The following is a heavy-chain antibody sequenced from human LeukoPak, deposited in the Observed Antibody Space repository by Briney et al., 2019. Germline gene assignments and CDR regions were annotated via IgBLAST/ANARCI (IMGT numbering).Heavy chain of an antibody. J-gene: IGHJ3*02. CDR1: AYTFTGYY. V-gene: IGHV1-2*02. Sequence: ASVKVSCKASAYTFTGYYLHWVRQAPGQGPEWMGWIDPNNGDTGYAQKFQGRVTMTRVRSISTDYMELSRLTSDDTAVYYCARRSRNGLDAFDIWGQGTMVTVSS. CDR2: IDPNNGDT. D-gene: IGHD2-8*01. CDR3: ARRSRNGLDAFDI.